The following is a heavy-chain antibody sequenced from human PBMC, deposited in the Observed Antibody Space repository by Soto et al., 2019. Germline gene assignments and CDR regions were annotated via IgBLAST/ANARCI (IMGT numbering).Heavy chain of an antibody. Sequence: EVQLLESGGGLVQPGGSLRLYCAASGFTFSSYAMSWVRQAPGKGLGWVSAISGSGGSTYYADSVKGRFTISSDNSKNTLYLQMNSLRAEDTAVYYCAKDGAPYYDFWSGSYTGGYSDYWRQGTLITVSS. J-gene: IGHJ4*02. CDR3: AKDGAPYYDFWSGSYTGGYSDY. CDR1: GFTFSSYA. V-gene: IGHV3-23*01. D-gene: IGHD3-3*01. CDR2: ISGSGGST.